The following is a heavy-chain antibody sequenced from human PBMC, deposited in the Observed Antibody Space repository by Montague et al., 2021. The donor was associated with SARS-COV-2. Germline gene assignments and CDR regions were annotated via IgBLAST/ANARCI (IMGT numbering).Heavy chain of an antibody. Sequence: SETLSLTCTVSGGSISSYYWSWIRQPTGKGLEWIGRTYTSGSTNYNPSLKSRVTMSVDTSKNQFSLKLSSVTAADTAVYYCAREGGITIFGVVSGSPYYYYMDVWGKGTTVTVSS. CDR2: TYTSGST. CDR3: AREGGITIFGVVSGSPYYYYMDV. D-gene: IGHD3-3*01. V-gene: IGHV4-4*07. CDR1: GGSISSYY. J-gene: IGHJ6*03.